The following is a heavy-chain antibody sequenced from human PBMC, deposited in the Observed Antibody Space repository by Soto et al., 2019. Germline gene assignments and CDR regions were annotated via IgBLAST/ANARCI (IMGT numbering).Heavy chain of an antibody. CDR1: GYNFIDYT. J-gene: IGHJ3*01. V-gene: IGHV1-2*04. D-gene: IGHD3-16*02. Sequence: ASVKVSCKASGYNFIDYTIHWVRQAPGQGLEWMGWINPNSGGTNYAQKFQGWVTMTRDTSISTAYMELSSLRSEDTAVYFCARGTRVVSLWGQGTMVTVSS. CDR2: INPNSGGT. CDR3: ARGTRVVSL.